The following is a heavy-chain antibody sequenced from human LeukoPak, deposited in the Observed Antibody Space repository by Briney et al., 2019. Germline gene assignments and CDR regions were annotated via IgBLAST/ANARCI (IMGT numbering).Heavy chain of an antibody. CDR2: ISSSGNTI. CDR3: ARDRAGGAYYYDSSGYYY. D-gene: IGHD3-22*01. V-gene: IGHV3-48*01. CDR1: GFTFSSYS. J-gene: IGHJ4*02. Sequence: PGGSLRLPCAASGFTFSSYSMNWVRQAPGKGLEWVSYISSSGNTIYYADSVKGRFTISRDNAKDSLYLQMNSLRAEDTAVYYCARDRAGGAYYYDSSGYYYWGQGTLVTVSS.